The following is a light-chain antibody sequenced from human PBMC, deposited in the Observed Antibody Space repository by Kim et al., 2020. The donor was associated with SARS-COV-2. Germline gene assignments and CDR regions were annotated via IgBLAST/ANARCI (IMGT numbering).Light chain of an antibody. J-gene: IGLJ2*01. V-gene: IGLV2-8*01. CDR3: GSYAGNSNLI. Sequence: AVTVSITGTSMNIGTYDFFSWHQHNPDKAPNLIIYEVNKRSSGVPDRFSGSKSGDTASLTVSGLQAEDEADYFCGSYAGNSNLIFGGGTQLTVL. CDR2: EVN. CDR1: SMNIGTYDF.